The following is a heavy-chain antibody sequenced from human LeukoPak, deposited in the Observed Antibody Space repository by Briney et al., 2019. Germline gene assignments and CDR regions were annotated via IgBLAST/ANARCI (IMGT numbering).Heavy chain of an antibody. CDR1: GGSISSYY. Sequence: SETLSLTCTVSGGSISSYYWSWIRQPPGKGLEWIGYIYYSGSTNYNPSLKSRVTISVDTSKNQFSLKLSSVTAADTAVYYCATYDILTDYPHWGQGTLVTVSS. D-gene: IGHD3-9*01. CDR3: ATYDILTDYPH. J-gene: IGHJ4*02. CDR2: IYYSGST. V-gene: IGHV4-59*08.